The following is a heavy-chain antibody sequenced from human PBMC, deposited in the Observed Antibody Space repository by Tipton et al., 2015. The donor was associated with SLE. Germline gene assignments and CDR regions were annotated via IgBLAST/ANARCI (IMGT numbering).Heavy chain of an antibody. D-gene: IGHD2-21*02. J-gene: IGHJ6*02. CDR1: GGSFSTYS. CDR3: ARDDCGGDCYGYYYYYGMDV. CDR2: INHSGST. V-gene: IGHV4-34*01. Sequence: TLSLTCAVYGGSFSTYSWSWIRQPPGKGLEWIGEINHSGSTNYNPSLKSRVTISVDTSKNQFSLKLSSVTAADTAVYYCARDDCGGDCYGYYYYYGMDVWGQGTTVTVSS.